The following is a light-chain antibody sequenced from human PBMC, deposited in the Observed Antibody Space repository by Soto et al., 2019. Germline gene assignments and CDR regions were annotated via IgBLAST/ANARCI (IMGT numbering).Light chain of an antibody. J-gene: IGKJ1*01. CDR1: QNVNNN. CDR2: GAS. CDR3: QQYNNWPRT. Sequence: DIVMTQSPATLSMSPGERATLSCRASQNVNNNLAWYQQKAGQAPRLLIYGASTRATGIPARFSGSGSGTEFTLTITSLQSEDFAVYYCQQYNNWPRTFGQGTKVDIK. V-gene: IGKV3-15*01.